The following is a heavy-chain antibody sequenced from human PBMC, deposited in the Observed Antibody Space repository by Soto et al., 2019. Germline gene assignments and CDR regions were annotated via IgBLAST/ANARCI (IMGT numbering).Heavy chain of an antibody. Sequence: GASVKVSCKASGYSFTDYNMHCVRQAPGQGLEWVGWINPNSGGTNYAQKFQGRVTMTRDTSITTAYMELTRLRSDDTAVYYCAREGSSSSKYFQHWGQGTLVTVSS. CDR2: INPNSGGT. CDR1: GYSFTDYN. V-gene: IGHV1-2*02. CDR3: AREGSSSSKYFQH. J-gene: IGHJ1*01. D-gene: IGHD6-6*01.